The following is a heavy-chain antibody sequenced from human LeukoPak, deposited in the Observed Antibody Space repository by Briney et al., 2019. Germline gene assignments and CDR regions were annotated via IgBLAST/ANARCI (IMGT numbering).Heavy chain of an antibody. V-gene: IGHV1-2*02. CDR3: ASPALGYCSSTSCYRDYYYYYGMDV. J-gene: IGHJ6*02. D-gene: IGHD2-2*02. CDR2: INPNTGGT. CDR1: GYPFTAYY. Sequence: GASVKVSCKASGYPFTAYYMHWVRQAPGQGLEWMGWINPNTGGTNYAQNFQGRVSVTRDTSINTVYMELSRLRSDDTAVYYCASPALGYCSSTSCYRDYYYYYGMDVWGQGTTVTVSS.